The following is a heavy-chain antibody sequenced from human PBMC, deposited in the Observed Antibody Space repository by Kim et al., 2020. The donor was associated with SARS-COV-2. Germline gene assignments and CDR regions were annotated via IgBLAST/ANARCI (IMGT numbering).Heavy chain of an antibody. J-gene: IGHJ4*02. Sequence: SETLSLTCAVYGGSFSGYYWSWIRQPPGKGLEWIGEINHSGSTNYNPSLKSRVTISVDTSKNQFSLKLSSVTAADTAVYYCARRARKYGAGDYFDYWGQGTLVTVSS. CDR1: GGSFSGYY. CDR2: INHSGST. V-gene: IGHV4-34*01. D-gene: IGHD3-16*01. CDR3: ARRARKYGAGDYFDY.